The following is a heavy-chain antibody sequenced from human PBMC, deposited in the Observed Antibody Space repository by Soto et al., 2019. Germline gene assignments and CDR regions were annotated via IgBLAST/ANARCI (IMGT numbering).Heavy chain of an antibody. V-gene: IGHV4-39*01. CDR3: ESQVVSSRHFDY. J-gene: IGHJ4*02. D-gene: IGHD2-15*01. CDR1: NGAISSRSYY. Sequence: QLQLQESGPGLLKSSETLSLTCTVSNGAISSRSYYWAWIRQPPGRGLEWIGSIFYSGGTYHNPSLKSRVTMSKDTFTDQFSLSLSSVTAADTAVYYCESQVVSSRHFDYWGQGALVTVSS. CDR2: IFYSGGT.